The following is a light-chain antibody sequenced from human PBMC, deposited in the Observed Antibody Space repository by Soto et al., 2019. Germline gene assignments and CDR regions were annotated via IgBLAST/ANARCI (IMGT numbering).Light chain of an antibody. Sequence: QSVLTQPASVSGSPGQSITISCTGTSSDVGSYNLVSWYQQHPCKAPKLMIYEGSKRPSGVSNRFSGSKSGNTASLTISGLQAEDEADYYCCSYAGSSILFGGGTQLTVL. J-gene: IGLJ2*01. CDR3: CSYAGSSIL. CDR1: SSDVGSYNL. CDR2: EGS. V-gene: IGLV2-23*01.